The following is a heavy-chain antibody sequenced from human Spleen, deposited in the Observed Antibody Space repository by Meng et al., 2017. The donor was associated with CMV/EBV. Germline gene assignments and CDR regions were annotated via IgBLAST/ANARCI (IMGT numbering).Heavy chain of an antibody. CDR2: IYYSGST. CDR3: AREIVSTGEWRYFDY. J-gene: IGHJ4*02. V-gene: IGHV4-31*02. D-gene: IGHD7-27*01. CDR1: GGSIRSGGYY. Sequence: SGGSIRSGGYYWSSIRQHPGKGLEWIGYIYYSGSTSSTPSLKSRVTISVDTSKNQFSLKLSSVTAADTAVYYCAREIVSTGEWRYFDYWGQGTLVTVSS.